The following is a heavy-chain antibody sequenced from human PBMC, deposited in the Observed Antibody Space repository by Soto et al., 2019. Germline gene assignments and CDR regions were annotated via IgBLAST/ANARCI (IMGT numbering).Heavy chain of an antibody. CDR2: IIPIFGTA. CDR1: GGTFSSYA. J-gene: IGHJ5*02. D-gene: IGHD1-26*01. Sequence: SVKVSCKASGGTFSSYAISWVRQAPGQGLEWMGGIIPIFGTANYAQKFQGRVTITADESTSTAYMELSSLRSEDTAVYYCARGEGPLSHYNWFDPWGQGTLVTVSS. V-gene: IGHV1-69*13. CDR3: ARGEGPLSHYNWFDP.